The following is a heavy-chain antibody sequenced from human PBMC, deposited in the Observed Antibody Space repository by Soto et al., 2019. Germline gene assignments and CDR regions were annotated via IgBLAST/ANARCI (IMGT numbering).Heavy chain of an antibody. CDR3: ARGAAPGFFYFDY. D-gene: IGHD6-25*01. V-gene: IGHV1-69*13. CDR2: IIPIFGTA. CDR1: GGTFSSYA. Sequence: ASVKVSCKASGGTFSSYAISWVRQAPGQGLEWMGGIIPIFGTANYAQKFQGRVTITADESTSTAYMELSSLRSEDTAVYYCARGAAPGFFYFDYWGQGTLVTVS. J-gene: IGHJ4*02.